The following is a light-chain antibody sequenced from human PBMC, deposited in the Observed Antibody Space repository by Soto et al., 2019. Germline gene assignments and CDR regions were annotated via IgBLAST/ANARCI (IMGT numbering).Light chain of an antibody. Sequence: QSALTQPASVSGSPGQSITISCTGTSSDVGAYNYVSWYQHHPGKAPKLMIYDVSNRPSGVSNRFSGSKSGNTASLTISGLQAEDEADYYCNSFTTSSTLVFGGGIKLTVL. V-gene: IGLV2-14*03. CDR2: DVS. J-gene: IGLJ2*01. CDR3: NSFTTSSTLV. CDR1: SSDVGAYNY.